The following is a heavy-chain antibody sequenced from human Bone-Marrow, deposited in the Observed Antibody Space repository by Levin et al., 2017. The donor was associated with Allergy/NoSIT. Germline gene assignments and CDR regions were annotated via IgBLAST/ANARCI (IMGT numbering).Heavy chain of an antibody. CDR1: GGSISSSNW. V-gene: IGHV4-4*02. D-gene: IGHD3-10*01. J-gene: IGHJ6*03. CDR2: IYHSGST. Sequence: SETLSLTCAVSGGSISSSNWWSWVRQPPGKGLEWIGEIYHSGSTNYNPSLKSRVTISVDKSKNQFSLKLSSVTAADTAVYYCASRSPSSGSYLYYYYYMDVWGKGTTVTVSS. CDR3: ASRSPSSGSYLYYYYYMDV.